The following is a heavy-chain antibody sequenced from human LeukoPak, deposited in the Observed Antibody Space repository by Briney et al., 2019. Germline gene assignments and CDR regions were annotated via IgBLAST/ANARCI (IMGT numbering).Heavy chain of an antibody. CDR2: ISSSSSYI. V-gene: IGHV3-21*01. CDR1: GFTFSSYS. Sequence: SGGSLRLSCAASGFTFSSYSMNWVRQAPGKGLEWVSSISSSSSYIYYADPVKGRFTISRDNAKNSLYLQMNSLRAEDTAVYYCARDIDYDSSGYPDYWGQGTLVTVSS. CDR3: ARDIDYDSSGYPDY. D-gene: IGHD3-22*01. J-gene: IGHJ4*02.